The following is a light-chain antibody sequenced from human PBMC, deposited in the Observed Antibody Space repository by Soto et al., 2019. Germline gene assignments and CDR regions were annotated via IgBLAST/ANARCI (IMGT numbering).Light chain of an antibody. CDR2: DAS. CDR1: QRVSSY. Sequence: EIVLTQSPATLSLSPGERATLSCRASQRVSSYLAWYQQKPGQAPRLLIYDASNRATDIPARFSGSGSGTDVTLTISSLEPEAFAVYYCLQRSGWPWTFGQGNMVYIK. V-gene: IGKV3-11*01. J-gene: IGKJ1*01. CDR3: LQRSGWPWT.